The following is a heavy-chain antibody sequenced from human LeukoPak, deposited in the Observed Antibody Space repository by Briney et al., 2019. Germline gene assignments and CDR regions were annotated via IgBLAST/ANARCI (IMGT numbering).Heavy chain of an antibody. D-gene: IGHD1-26*01. Sequence: GGSLRLSCEASGFTFSTYWVTWARQAPGKGREWVTNIKEGGSEKSYVDSVKGRFTSTKDNAKNSQYLQMNSLRAEDTAVYCCARIHSGSYYMGFDYWGQGALVTVSS. CDR1: GFTFSTYW. J-gene: IGHJ4*02. CDR3: ARIHSGSYYMGFDY. CDR2: IKEGGSEK. V-gene: IGHV3-7*01.